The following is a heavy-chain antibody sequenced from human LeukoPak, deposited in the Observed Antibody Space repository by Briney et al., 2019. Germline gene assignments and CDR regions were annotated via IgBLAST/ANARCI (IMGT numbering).Heavy chain of an antibody. V-gene: IGHV1-69*04. D-gene: IGHD2-21*02. CDR1: LRTYTNYV. J-gene: IGHJ6*02. CDR2: IIPILDVA. Sequence: SAKVSCTPFLRTYTNYVITWVRQAPGQGLEWMGGIIPILDVALYAQKFQGRVTITADKSTSTAYMELSTLRPEDTAVYYCARDQGVTDPPPYGLDVWGQGTTVTVSS. CDR3: ARDQGVTDPPPYGLDV.